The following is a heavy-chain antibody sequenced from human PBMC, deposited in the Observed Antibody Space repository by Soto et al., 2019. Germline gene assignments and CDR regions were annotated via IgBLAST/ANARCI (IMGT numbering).Heavy chain of an antibody. CDR1: GFTLSSTW. D-gene: IGHD1-20*01. CDR2: IKQDGSEK. CDR3: ARDGLNWNSVHYGMDV. J-gene: IGHJ6*02. Sequence: VGSLRLSCAASGFTLSSTWMTWVRQAPGKGLEWVANIKQDGSEKYYLDSVKGRSTVSRDNAKNSLFLQMTSLTPEDTAVYYCARDGLNWNSVHYGMDVWGQGTTVTVSS. V-gene: IGHV3-7*01.